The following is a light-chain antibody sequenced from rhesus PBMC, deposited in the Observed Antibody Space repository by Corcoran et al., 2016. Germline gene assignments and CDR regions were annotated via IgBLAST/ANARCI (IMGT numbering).Light chain of an antibody. V-gene: IGKV3-42*03. Sequence: EIVMTQSPATLSLSPGDRATLSCRASQPVCNNLAWYQQRLGQAPRLLIFGASSRATGIPDRFSGGGSWTDFTLTISSLEPEDFTIYYCQPYSDWPLPFGGGTKVEI. J-gene: IGKJ4*01. CDR1: QPVCNN. CDR2: GAS. CDR3: QPYSDWPLP.